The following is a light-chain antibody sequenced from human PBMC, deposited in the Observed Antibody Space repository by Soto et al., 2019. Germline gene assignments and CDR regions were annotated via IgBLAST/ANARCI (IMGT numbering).Light chain of an antibody. J-gene: IGLJ2*01. CDR2: DDS. CDR3: QLWDTTSDHPV. CDR1: NIGYKS. V-gene: IGLV3-21*02. Sequence: VLTQPPSVSVAPGQTARITCGGNNIGYKSVHWYQQTPGQAPVLVVHDDSDRPSGIPERFSGSNSGNTATPTISRVEAGDEADYYCQLWDTTSDHPVFGGGTKLTVL.